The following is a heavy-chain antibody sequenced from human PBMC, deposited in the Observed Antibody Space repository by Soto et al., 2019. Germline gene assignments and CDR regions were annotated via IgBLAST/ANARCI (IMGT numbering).Heavy chain of an antibody. J-gene: IGHJ4*02. CDR1: GYTLTELS. V-gene: IGHV1-24*01. D-gene: IGHD3-10*01. Sequence: ASVKVSCKVSGYTLTELSMHWVRQAPGKGLEWMGGFDPEDGETIYAQKFQGRVTMTEDTSTDTLYLQMTSLRVDDTAVYYCARDVRRVLRGIDYWGRGTLVTVS. CDR2: FDPEDGET. CDR3: ARDVRRVLRGIDY.